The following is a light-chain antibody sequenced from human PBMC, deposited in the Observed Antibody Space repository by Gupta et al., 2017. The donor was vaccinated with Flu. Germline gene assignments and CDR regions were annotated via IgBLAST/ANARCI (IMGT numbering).Light chain of an antibody. CDR3: QQLNSYPPFA. J-gene: IGKJ3*01. CDR1: RDIKNY. CDR2: GAF. Sequence: DIQLTQSPSFLSASVGDRVTITCRASRDIKNYLAWFQQRPGQAPKLLIYGAFTLQSGVPSRFSGSGAGTEFTLTISSLQPEDFATHYCQQLNSYPPFAFGHGTKVDVK. V-gene: IGKV1-9*01.